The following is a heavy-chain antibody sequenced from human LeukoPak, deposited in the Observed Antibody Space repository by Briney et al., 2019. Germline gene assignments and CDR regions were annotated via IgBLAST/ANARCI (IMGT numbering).Heavy chain of an antibody. V-gene: IGHV3-23*01. J-gene: IGHJ4*02. Sequence: GGSLRLSCAASGFTFSSYALSWVPQAPGKGLEWVSGITGSGGSTFYADSVKGRFTISRDNDKNTLYLQMNSLRAEDWAVYCCARVQVAGGGYWGLGTLVTVSS. CDR2: ITGSGGST. D-gene: IGHD2-15*01. CDR3: ARVQVAGGGY. CDR1: GFTFSSYA.